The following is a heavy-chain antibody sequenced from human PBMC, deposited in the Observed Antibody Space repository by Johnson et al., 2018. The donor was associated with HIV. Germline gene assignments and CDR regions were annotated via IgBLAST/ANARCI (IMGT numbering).Heavy chain of an antibody. CDR3: AKSDSGYDAFDI. CDR2: TRYDGSNK. V-gene: IGHV3-30*02. CDR1: GLTFSGSG. J-gene: IGHJ3*02. D-gene: IGHD5-12*01. Sequence: QVQLVESGGGVVQPGGSLRLSCAASGLTFSGSGMHWVRQAPGKGLEWVAFTRYDGSNKHYVDSVKGRFTIARDNSKNTLYLQMNRLLPEDTAVYYCAKSDSGYDAFDIWGQGTMVTGSS.